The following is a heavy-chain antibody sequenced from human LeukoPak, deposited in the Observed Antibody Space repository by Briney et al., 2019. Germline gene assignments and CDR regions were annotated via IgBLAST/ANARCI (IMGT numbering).Heavy chain of an antibody. V-gene: IGHV4-59*01. D-gene: IGHD5-12*01. Sequence: SETLSLTCTVFGGPIGSYHWNWIRQPSGKGLEWIGIVFNNGGTKHNPSLKSRVAISVDTSKNQFALKLTSVTAADTAVYYCVASYGGYVLDYWGQGALVIVSS. J-gene: IGHJ4*02. CDR3: VASYGGYVLDY. CDR2: VFNNGGT. CDR1: GGPIGSYH.